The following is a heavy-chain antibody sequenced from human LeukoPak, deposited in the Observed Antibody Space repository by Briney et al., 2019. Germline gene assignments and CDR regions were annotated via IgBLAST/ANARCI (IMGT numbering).Heavy chain of an antibody. Sequence: ASVKVSCKASGYTFTSYAMHWVRQAPGQRLEWMGWINAGNGNTKYSQKFQGRVTITRDTSASTAYMELSSLRSEGTAVYYCAREGYSGYDGGGYYYYYYGMDVWGKGTTVTVSS. V-gene: IGHV1-3*01. D-gene: IGHD5-12*01. CDR3: AREGYSGYDGGGYYYYYYGMDV. J-gene: IGHJ6*04. CDR2: INAGNGNT. CDR1: GYTFTSYA.